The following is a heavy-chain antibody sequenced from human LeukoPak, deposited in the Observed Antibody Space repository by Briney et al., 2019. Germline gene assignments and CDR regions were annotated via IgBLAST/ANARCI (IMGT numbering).Heavy chain of an antibody. Sequence: GGSLRLSCAASGFTFSDYYMSWIRQAPGKGLEWVSYISSRTSDTNYVDSVRGRFTISRDNAKNSLYLQMNSLRAEDTAVYYCTRVGSSGSVDYWGQGTLVTVSS. V-gene: IGHV3-11*06. J-gene: IGHJ4*02. CDR2: ISSRTSDT. CDR1: GFTFSDYY. CDR3: TRVGSSGSVDY. D-gene: IGHD1-1*01.